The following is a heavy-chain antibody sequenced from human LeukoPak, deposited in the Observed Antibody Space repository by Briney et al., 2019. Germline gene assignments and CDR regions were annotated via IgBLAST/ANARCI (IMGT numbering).Heavy chain of an antibody. V-gene: IGHV1-2*02. J-gene: IGHJ3*02. Sequence: GASVKVSCKASGYTFTGYYMHWVRQAPGQGLEWMGWINPNSGGTNYAQKFQGRVTMTRDTSISTAYMELSRLRSDDTAVYYCASLIIDFGELAKYYYDGSGSYAFDIWGQGTMVTVSS. CDR3: ASLIIDFGELAKYYYDGSGSYAFDI. CDR1: GYTFTGYY. D-gene: IGHD3-22*01. CDR2: INPNSGGT.